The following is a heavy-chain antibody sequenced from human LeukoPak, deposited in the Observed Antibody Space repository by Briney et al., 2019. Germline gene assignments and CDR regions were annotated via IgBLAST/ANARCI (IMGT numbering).Heavy chain of an antibody. CDR1: GFTFDDYS. CDR2: ISGDGGTI. V-gene: IGHV3-43*01. Sequence: GGSLRLSCAASGFTFDDYSMHWVRQTPGKGLQWVSLISGDGGTIHYADSVKGRFTISRDNSKNSLYLQMNSLRSEDTALYYCAKPYTTGWYFEFDSWGQGTLVTVSS. CDR3: AKPYTTGWYFEFDS. J-gene: IGHJ4*02. D-gene: IGHD6-19*01.